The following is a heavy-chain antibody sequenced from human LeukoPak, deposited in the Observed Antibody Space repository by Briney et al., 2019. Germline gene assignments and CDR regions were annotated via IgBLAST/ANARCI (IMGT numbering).Heavy chain of an antibody. CDR1: GFTFSSYS. CDR3: AKGYAVRGVIILFDY. V-gene: IGHV3-21*04. CDR2: ISSSSSYI. Sequence: GGSLRLSCAASGFTFSSYSMNWVRQALGKGLEWVSSISSSSSYIYYADSVKGRFTISRDNAKNTLYLQMNSLRAEDTAVYYCAKGYAVRGVIILFDYWGQGTLVTVSS. J-gene: IGHJ4*02. D-gene: IGHD3-10*01.